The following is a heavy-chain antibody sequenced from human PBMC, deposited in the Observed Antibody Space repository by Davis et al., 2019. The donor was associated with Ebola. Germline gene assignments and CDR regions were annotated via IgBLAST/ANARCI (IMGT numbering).Heavy chain of an antibody. J-gene: IGHJ6*04. D-gene: IGHD3-3*01. CDR2: ISGSGGST. V-gene: IGHV3-23*01. CDR1: VITFSSYA. Sequence: GESLKISCTDSVITFSSYAMTWVRQAPGKGPEWASAISGSGGSTYYADSVKGRFTISRDNSKKTLYLQMNSLRAEDTAVYYCAKSGLSFGVVKYHYGMDVWGKGTTVTVSS. CDR3: AKSGLSFGVVKYHYGMDV.